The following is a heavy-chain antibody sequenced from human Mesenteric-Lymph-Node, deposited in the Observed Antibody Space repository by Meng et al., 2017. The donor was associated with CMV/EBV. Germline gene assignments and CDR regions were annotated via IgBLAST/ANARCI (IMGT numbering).Heavy chain of an antibody. CDR1: GGSIRRDY. CDR3: AGSPGYYYGMDV. CDR2: IDYSGST. Sequence: SETLSLTCSVSGGSIRRDYWSWIRQSPGERLEWIGYIDYSGSTKSSPSLKSRVTISADTSKNQFSLRLSSVTAADTAVYYCAGSPGYYYGMDVWGQGTTVTVSS. V-gene: IGHV4-59*12. J-gene: IGHJ6*02.